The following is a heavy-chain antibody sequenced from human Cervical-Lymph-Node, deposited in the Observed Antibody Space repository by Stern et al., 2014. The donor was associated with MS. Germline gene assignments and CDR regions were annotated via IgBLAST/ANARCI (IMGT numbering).Heavy chain of an antibody. CDR3: VRADGSTDDY. Sequence: EVQLVESGGGLVQPGGSLRLTCAASGFTFRSYWMSWFRQAPGKGLEWVSYISSSGDHIDYADSVKGRFTISRDNAKNSLYLQMNSLRADDTAIYYCVRADGSTDDYWGQGTLVTVSS. CDR2: ISSSGDHI. V-gene: IGHV3-48*04. J-gene: IGHJ4*02. CDR1: GFTFRSYW. D-gene: IGHD3-10*01.